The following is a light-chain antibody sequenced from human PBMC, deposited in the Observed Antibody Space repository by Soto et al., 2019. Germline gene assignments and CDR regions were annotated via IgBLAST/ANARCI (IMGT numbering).Light chain of an antibody. CDR3: LQDYNYPYT. J-gene: IGKJ2*01. V-gene: IGKV1-6*01. CDR2: RSS. Sequence: AIQMTQSPSSLSASVGARVNITCRASQAIKDDLVWYQQRPGQAPKRLVYRSSRLQNGVPSRFSGSGSGTDFTLTISSLQPEDFATYYFLQDYNYPYTFGQGNKLDI. CDR1: QAIKDD.